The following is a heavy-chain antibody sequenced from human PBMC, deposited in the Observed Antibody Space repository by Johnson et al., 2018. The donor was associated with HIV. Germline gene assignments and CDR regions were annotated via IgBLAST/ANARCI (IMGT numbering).Heavy chain of an antibody. V-gene: IGHV3-15*01. CDR1: GYPFRSYT. J-gene: IGHJ3*02. Sequence: EVQLVESGGGVVQPGRSLRLSCAASGYPFRSYTVHWVRQAPGKGLEWVGRIKSKSDGGTTDYAAPVEGRCTISRDDSKNTLSLQMNSLKTEDTAVYYCTTDSEGHVFDIWGQGTMVTVSS. CDR3: TTDSEGHVFDI. CDR2: IKSKSDGGTT.